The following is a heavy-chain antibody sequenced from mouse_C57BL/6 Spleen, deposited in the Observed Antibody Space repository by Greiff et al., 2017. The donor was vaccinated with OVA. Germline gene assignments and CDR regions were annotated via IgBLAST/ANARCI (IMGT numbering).Heavy chain of an antibody. CDR2: ISDGGSYT. J-gene: IGHJ3*01. CDR3: ARDLYDYPAWFAY. D-gene: IGHD2-4*01. Sequence: EVQRVESGGGLVKPGGSLKLSCAASGFTFSSYAMSWVRQTPEKRLEWVATISDGGSYTYYPDNVKGRFTISRDNAKNNLYLQMSHLKSEDTAMYYCARDLYDYPAWFAYGGQGTLVTVSA. CDR1: GFTFSSYA. V-gene: IGHV5-4*01.